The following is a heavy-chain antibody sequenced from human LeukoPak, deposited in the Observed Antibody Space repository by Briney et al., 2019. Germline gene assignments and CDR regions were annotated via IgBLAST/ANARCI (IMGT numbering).Heavy chain of an antibody. Sequence: GGSLRLSCAASGFTLSSYWMSWVRQAPGKGLEWVANINRDGSEKYYVDSVKGRFTISRDNAKNSLYLQMNSLRIEDTAVFYCARVLVGGTNRFDPWGQGTLVTVSS. V-gene: IGHV3-7*02. CDR1: GFTLSSYW. D-gene: IGHD1-26*01. CDR2: INRDGSEK. J-gene: IGHJ5*02. CDR3: ARVLVGGTNRFDP.